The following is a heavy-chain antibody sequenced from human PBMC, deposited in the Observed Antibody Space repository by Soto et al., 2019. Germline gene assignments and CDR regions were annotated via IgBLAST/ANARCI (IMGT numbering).Heavy chain of an antibody. CDR3: ARDLETGTTDYYYYGMDV. CDR2: ISAYNGNT. D-gene: IGHD1-1*01. J-gene: IGHJ6*02. Sequence: QVQLVQSGAEVKKPGASVKVSCKASGYTFTSYGISWVRQAPGQGLEWMGWISAYNGNTNYAQKLQGRVTRTTDTATSTAYMELRSLRSDDTAVYYCARDLETGTTDYYYYGMDVWGQGTTVTVSS. CDR1: GYTFTSYG. V-gene: IGHV1-18*01.